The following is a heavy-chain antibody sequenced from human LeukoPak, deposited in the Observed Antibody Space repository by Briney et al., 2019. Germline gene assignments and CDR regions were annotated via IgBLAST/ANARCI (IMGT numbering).Heavy chain of an antibody. CDR1: GYSFTNYY. V-gene: IGHV1-46*01. D-gene: IGHD2-15*01. CDR3: ARVDGSPDY. CDR2: LNPSSGGT. J-gene: IGHJ4*02. Sequence: ASVKVSCKASGYSFTNYYMHWARQAPGQGLEWMGILNPSSGGTSYAQKVQDRVTITRDTSISTVYMELSSLRSEDTAVYFCARVDGSPDYWGQGTLVTVSS.